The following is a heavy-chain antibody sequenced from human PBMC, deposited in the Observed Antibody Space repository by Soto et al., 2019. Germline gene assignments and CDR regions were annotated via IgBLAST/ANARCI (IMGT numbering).Heavy chain of an antibody. CDR1: GGSISSGDYY. V-gene: IGHV4-30-4*01. D-gene: IGHD3-16*01. CDR2: IYYSGST. Sequence: KPSETLSLTCTVSGGSISSGDYYWSWIRQPPGKGLEWIGYIYYSGSTYYNPSLKSRVTISVDTSKNQFSLKLSSVTAADTAVYYCARESLISIGESDYWGQGTLVTVSS. CDR3: ARESLISIGESDY. J-gene: IGHJ4*02.